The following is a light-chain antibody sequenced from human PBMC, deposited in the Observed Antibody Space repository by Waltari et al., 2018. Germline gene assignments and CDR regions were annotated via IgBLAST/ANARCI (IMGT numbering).Light chain of an antibody. Sequence: DIQMTQSPSTLSASMGDSVTITCRTSQHIDTWLAWYQQKPGKAPKLLIFKASNLESGVPSKFSGSGSGTEFTLTISTLEPDDFATYYCQQYSSFPITFGHGTRLEIK. V-gene: IGKV1-5*03. CDR3: QQYSSFPIT. CDR1: QHIDTW. J-gene: IGKJ5*01. CDR2: KAS.